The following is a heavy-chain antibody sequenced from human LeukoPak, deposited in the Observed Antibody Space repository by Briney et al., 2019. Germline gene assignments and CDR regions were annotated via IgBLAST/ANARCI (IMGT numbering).Heavy chain of an antibody. D-gene: IGHD3-10*01. CDR2: IYYSGST. J-gene: IGHJ6*03. V-gene: IGHV4-39*01. Sequence: SETLSLTCTVSGGSINSSYYYWGWIRQPPGTGLEWLGSIYYSGSTYYNPSLKSRVTISVDTSQNQFSLKLSSVTAADTAAYYCARRGGIIRGVASYYYMDVWGKGTTVTISS. CDR3: ARRGGIIRGVASYYYMDV. CDR1: GGSINSSYYY.